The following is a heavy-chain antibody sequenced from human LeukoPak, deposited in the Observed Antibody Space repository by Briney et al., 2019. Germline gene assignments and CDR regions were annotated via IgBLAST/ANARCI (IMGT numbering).Heavy chain of an antibody. CDR3: AKYGPQDSGSSHFDY. D-gene: IGHD1-26*01. J-gene: IGHJ4*02. Sequence: GGSLRLSCAASGFTFSSYAMSWVRQAPGKGLEWVSAIRDSGSSTHFADSVKGRFTTSRDNSKNTLFLQMNSLRAEDTAIYYCAKYGPQDSGSSHFDYWGQGALVTVSS. CDR1: GFTFSSYA. V-gene: IGHV3-23*01. CDR2: IRDSGSST.